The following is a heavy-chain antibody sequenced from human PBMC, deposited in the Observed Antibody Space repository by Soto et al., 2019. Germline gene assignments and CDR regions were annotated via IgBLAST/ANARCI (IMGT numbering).Heavy chain of an antibody. Sequence: GGSLRLSCVASGFTFSKYAMNWVRQTPGKGLEWVSAISGSGVGTYYADSVKGRFTISRDNSKNTLSLQMNSLRAEDTAVYYCAKDLSPSSGDYYGNFDYWGQGT. J-gene: IGHJ4*02. V-gene: IGHV3-23*01. CDR2: ISGSGVGT. D-gene: IGHD3-10*01. CDR3: AKDLSPSSGDYYGNFDY. CDR1: GFTFSKYA.